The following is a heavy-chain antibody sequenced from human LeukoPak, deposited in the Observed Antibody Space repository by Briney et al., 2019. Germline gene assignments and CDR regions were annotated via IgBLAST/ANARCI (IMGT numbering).Heavy chain of an antibody. CDR3: ARDSPPAYCSGGSCYFDS. V-gene: IGHV4-4*07. CDR2: IYTSGST. CDR1: GGSISSYY. D-gene: IGHD2-15*01. J-gene: IGHJ4*02. Sequence: SETLSLTCTVSGGSISSYYWSWIRQPAGKGLEWIGRIYTSGSTNYNPSLKSRVTMSVDTSKNQFSLNLSSVTAADTAVYYCARDSPPAYCSGGSCYFDSWGQGTLVTVSS.